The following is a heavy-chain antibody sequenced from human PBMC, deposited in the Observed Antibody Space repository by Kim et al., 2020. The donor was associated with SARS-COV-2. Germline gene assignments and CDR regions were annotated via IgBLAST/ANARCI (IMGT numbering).Heavy chain of an antibody. J-gene: IGHJ6*04. V-gene: IGHV1-46*01. CDR3: ARAPTTGSVVVVAATPLDYSDDGMDV. CDR2: INPSGGST. CDR1: GYTFTSYY. D-gene: IGHD2-15*01. Sequence: ASVKVSCKASGYTFTSYYMHWVRQAPGQGLEWMGIINPSGGSTSYAQKFQGRVTMTRDTSTSTVYMELSSLRSEDTAVYYCARAPTTGSVVVVAATPLDYSDDGMDVWGKGTTVAVSS.